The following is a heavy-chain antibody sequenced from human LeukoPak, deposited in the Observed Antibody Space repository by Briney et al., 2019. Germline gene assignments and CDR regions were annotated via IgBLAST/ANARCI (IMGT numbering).Heavy chain of an antibody. D-gene: IGHD5-24*01. CDR1: GFTFSSYW. V-gene: IGHV3-74*01. CDR2: VKGDGSFT. Sequence: EGSLRLSCAASGFTFSSYWMHWVRQAPGKGLVWVSRVKGDGSFTNYADSVYGRFTVSRDNAKNTLYLHMHSLRAEDTAVYYCVRDGDDFNFDYWGQGSLVTVSS. CDR3: VRDGDDFNFDY. J-gene: IGHJ4*02.